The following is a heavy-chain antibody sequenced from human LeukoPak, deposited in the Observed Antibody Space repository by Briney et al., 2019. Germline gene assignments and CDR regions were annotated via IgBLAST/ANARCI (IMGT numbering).Heavy chain of an antibody. J-gene: IGHJ6*03. CDR1: GYTFTGYY. V-gene: IGHV1-2*02. CDR2: INPNSGGT. CDR3: ARHVGYYYGSGSSRPYYYYYMDV. Sequence: GTSVKVSCKASGYTFTGYYMHWVRQAPGQGLEWMGWINPNSGGTNYAQKFQGRVTMTRDTSISTAYMELSRLRSDDTAVYYCARHVGYYYGSGSSRPYYYYYMDVWGKGTTVTVSS. D-gene: IGHD3-10*01.